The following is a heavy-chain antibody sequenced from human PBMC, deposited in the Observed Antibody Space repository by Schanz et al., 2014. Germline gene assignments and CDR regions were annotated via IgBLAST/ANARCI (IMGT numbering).Heavy chain of an antibody. CDR2: IRYDGSNK. CDR3: AKGQGAVINNWYFDL. D-gene: IGHD2-21*01. Sequence: QVQLVESGGGVVQPGGSLRLSCAASGFTFSSYGMHWVRQAPGKGLEWVAFIRYDGSNKYYADSVKGRFTISRDKSKNTLSLQMNSLRAEDTAVYYCAKGQGAVINNWYFDLWGRGTLVTVSS. CDR1: GFTFSSYG. V-gene: IGHV3-30*02. J-gene: IGHJ2*01.